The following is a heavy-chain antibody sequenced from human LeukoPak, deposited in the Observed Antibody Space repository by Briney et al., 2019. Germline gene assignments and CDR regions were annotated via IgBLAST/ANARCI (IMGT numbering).Heavy chain of an antibody. V-gene: IGHV4-34*01. CDR1: GGSFSGYY. J-gene: IGHJ6*02. CDR3: ARDRKWLRFLYGMDV. Sequence: SETLSLTCAVYGGSFSGYYWSWLRQPPGKGLEWIGEINHSGSTNYNPSLKSRVTISVDPSKNQFSLKLSSVTSADTAVYYCARDRKWLRFLYGMDVWGQGTMVTVSS. D-gene: IGHD5-12*01. CDR2: INHSGST.